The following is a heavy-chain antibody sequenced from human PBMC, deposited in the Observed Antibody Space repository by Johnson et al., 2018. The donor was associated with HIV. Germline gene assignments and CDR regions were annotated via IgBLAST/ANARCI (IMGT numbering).Heavy chain of an antibody. CDR2: IRYDGSNK. V-gene: IGHV3-30*04. CDR3: ARGGAAAGPDAFDI. Sequence: VQLVECGGGVVQPGRSLRLSCAASGFTFSSYALHWVRQAPGKGLEWVSFIRYDGSNKYYADSVKGRFTISRDNSKNTLYLQMNSLRAEDTAVYYCARGGAAAGPDAFDIWGQGTMVTVSS. J-gene: IGHJ3*02. D-gene: IGHD6-13*01. CDR1: GFTFSSYA.